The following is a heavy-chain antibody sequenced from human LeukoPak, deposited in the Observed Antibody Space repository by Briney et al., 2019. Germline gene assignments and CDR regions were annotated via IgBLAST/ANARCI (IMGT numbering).Heavy chain of an antibody. Sequence: SGGSLRLSCAASGFTFSNSAMSWVRQAPGKGLEWVSFISGSGGSTYYADSVKGRFTLSRDNSKNTLYLQMNSLRAEDTAVYYCAIYDGGLFEYWGQGTLVTVSS. CDR1: GFTFSNSA. CDR2: ISGSGGST. CDR3: AIYDGGLFEY. J-gene: IGHJ4*02. V-gene: IGHV3-23*01. D-gene: IGHD3-22*01.